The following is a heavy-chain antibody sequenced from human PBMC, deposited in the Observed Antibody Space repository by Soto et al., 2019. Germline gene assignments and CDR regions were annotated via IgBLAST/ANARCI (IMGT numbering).Heavy chain of an antibody. J-gene: IGHJ6*02. D-gene: IGHD6-13*01. CDR1: GGSISSGGYY. V-gene: IGHV4-31*03. CDR3: ARSPAAGLYDGALNYYYYGMDV. Sequence: SETLSLTCTVSGGSISSGGYYWSWIRQHPGKGLEWIGYIYYSGSPYYNPSLKGRVTITVDTSKNQFSLKLSSGTAADTAVYYCARSPAAGLYDGALNYYYYGMDVWGQGTTVTVSS. CDR2: IYYSGSP.